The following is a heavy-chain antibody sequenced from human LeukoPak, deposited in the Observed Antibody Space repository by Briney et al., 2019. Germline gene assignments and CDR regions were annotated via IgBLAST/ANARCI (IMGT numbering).Heavy chain of an antibody. CDR2: INHSGST. V-gene: IGHV4-34*01. CDR1: GGSFSGYY. CDR3: ARGLTMVRGVVTYDY. Sequence: SETLSLTCAVYGGSFSGYYWSWIRQPPGKGLEWIGEINHSGSTNYNPSLKSRVTISVDTSKNQFSLKLSPVTAADTAVYYCARGLTMVRGVVTYDYWGQGTLVTVSS. D-gene: IGHD3-10*01. J-gene: IGHJ4*02.